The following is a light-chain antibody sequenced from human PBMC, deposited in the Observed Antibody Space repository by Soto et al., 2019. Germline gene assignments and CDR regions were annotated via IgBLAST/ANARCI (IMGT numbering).Light chain of an antibody. CDR2: KAS. Sequence: DIQMSQSPSTLSASVGDRVIITCRASQSISSWLAWYQQKPGEAPNLLIYKASTLASGVPSRFSGSGSGTEFTLTISSLQPDDFATYYCQQYNTYSTFGPGIKVDIK. CDR1: QSISSW. CDR3: QQYNTYST. V-gene: IGKV1-5*03. J-gene: IGKJ1*01.